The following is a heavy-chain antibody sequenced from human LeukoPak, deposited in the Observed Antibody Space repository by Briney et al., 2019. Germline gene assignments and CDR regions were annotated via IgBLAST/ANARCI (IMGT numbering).Heavy chain of an antibody. D-gene: IGHD3-10*01. CDR1: GFTFSSYG. V-gene: IGHV3-33*03. CDR3: AKDARAGYYYMDV. CDR2: IWYDGSNK. J-gene: IGHJ6*03. Sequence: GGSLRLSCAASGFTFSSYGMHWVRQAPGKGLEWVAVIWYDGSNKYYADSVKGRFTISRDKSKNTLNLQMNSLRAEDTAVYYCAKDARAGYYYMDVWGKGTTVTVSS.